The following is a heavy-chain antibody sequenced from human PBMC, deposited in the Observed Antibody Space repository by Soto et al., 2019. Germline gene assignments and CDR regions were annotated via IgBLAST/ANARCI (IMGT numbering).Heavy chain of an antibody. CDR1: GFTFSDHH. D-gene: IGHD3-16*01. J-gene: IGHJ4*02. CDR2: IRNKANNYTT. V-gene: IGHV3-72*01. CDR3: ARRGYDYVWGSNDY. Sequence: GGSLRLSCAASGFTFSDHHMDWFRQAPGEGLEWVGRIRNKANNYTTEYAASVQGRFTISRDDSKKLLYLQMNSLKSEDTAVYFCARRGYDYVWGSNDYWGLGTLVTVSS.